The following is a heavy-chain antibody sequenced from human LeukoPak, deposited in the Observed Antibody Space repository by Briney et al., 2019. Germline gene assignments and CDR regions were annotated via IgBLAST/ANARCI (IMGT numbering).Heavy chain of an antibody. Sequence: ASVKVSCKASGYTYTSYGISWVRQAPGQGLEWMGWINAYNGNTNYAQKLQGRVTMTTDTSTSTAYMELRSLRSDDTAVYYCARDGGFYCSGGSGYEGPARSFDYWGQGTLVTVSS. CDR1: GYTYTSYG. CDR3: ARDGGFYCSGGSGYEGPARSFDY. D-gene: IGHD2-15*01. V-gene: IGHV1-18*01. J-gene: IGHJ4*02. CDR2: INAYNGNT.